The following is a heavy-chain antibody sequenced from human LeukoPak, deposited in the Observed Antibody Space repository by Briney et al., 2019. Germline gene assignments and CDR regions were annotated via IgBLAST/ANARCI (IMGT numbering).Heavy chain of an antibody. CDR3: ARGVGYGDSFDY. CDR2: IKQDGSEK. D-gene: IGHD4-17*01. V-gene: IGHV3-7*04. CDR1: GFTFSSYW. Sequence: GGSLRLSYAASGFTFSSYWMSWVRQAPGKGLEWVANIKQDGSEKDYVDSVKGRFTISRDNAKNSLYLQMNSLRAEDTAVYYCARGVGYGDSFDYWGQGTLVTVSS. J-gene: IGHJ4*02.